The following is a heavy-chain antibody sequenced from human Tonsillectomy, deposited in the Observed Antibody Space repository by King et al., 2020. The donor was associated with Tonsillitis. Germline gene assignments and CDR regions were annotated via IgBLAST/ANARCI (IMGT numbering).Heavy chain of an antibody. D-gene: IGHD3-3*01. J-gene: IGHJ2*01. Sequence: QLVQSGAEVKKPGASVKVSCKASGYTFTNYGISWVRQAPGQGLEWMGWISAYNGNTNFAQKLQARVTMTTDTSTSTAYMELRSLRSDDTAVYYCARDKKYYDFWGGYSQDKWYFDLWGRGTLVTVSS. CDR2: ISAYNGNT. CDR3: ARDKKYYDFWGGYSQDKWYFDL. V-gene: IGHV1-18*01. CDR1: GYTFTNYG.